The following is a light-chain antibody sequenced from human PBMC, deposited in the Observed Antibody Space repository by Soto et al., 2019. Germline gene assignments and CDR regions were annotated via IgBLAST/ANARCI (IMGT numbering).Light chain of an antibody. CDR1: SSNIGINS. Sequence: QSVLTQPPSASRTPGQRVTISCSGSSSNIGINSVSWYQQLPGTAPKLLIYNDNQRPSGVPDRFSGSKSGTSASLVISGLQSGDEADYYCAAWDDSLNGYVFGTGTKLTVL. CDR3: AAWDDSLNGYV. CDR2: NDN. J-gene: IGLJ1*01. V-gene: IGLV1-44*01.